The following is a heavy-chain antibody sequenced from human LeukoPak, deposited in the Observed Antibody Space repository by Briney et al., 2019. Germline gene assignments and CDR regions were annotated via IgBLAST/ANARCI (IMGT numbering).Heavy chain of an antibody. CDR3: AKDPTVDTAMVNYFDY. V-gene: IGHV3-23*01. CDR2: ISGSGGST. D-gene: IGHD5-18*01. J-gene: IGHJ4*02. Sequence: PGGSLRLSCAASGFTFSSYAMSWVRQAPGKGLEWVSAISGSGGSTYYADSVKGRFTISRDNSKNTLYLQMNSLRAEDTAVYYCAKDPTVDTAMVNYFDYWGQGTLVTVSS. CDR1: GFTFSSYA.